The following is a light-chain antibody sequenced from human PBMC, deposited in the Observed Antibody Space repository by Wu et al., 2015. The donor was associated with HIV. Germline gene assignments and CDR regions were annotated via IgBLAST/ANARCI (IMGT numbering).Light chain of an antibody. CDR3: QQPGRGT. V-gene: IGKV1-5*03. CDR2: KAS. Sequence: DIQMTQSPSTLSASVGDRVTITCRASQSISSWLAWYQQKPGKAPKLLIYKASSLESGSHQGSAAVDLGQNSLSPSAACSLMILTTYYCQQPGRGTFGPGTKWISN. CDR1: QSISSW. J-gene: IGKJ3*01.